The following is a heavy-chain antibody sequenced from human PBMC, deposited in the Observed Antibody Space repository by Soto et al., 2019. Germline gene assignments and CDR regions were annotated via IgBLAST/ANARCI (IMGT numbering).Heavy chain of an antibody. J-gene: IGHJ4*02. CDR1: GGSISSSNW. CDR2: IYHSGST. CDR3: AREERDSSSSYSGYYFDY. D-gene: IGHD6-6*01. Sequence: SETLSLTCAVSGGSISSSNWWSWVRQPPGKGLEWIGEIYHSGSTNYNPSLKSRVTISVDKSKNQFSLKLSSVTAADTAVYYCAREERDSSSSYSGYYFDYWGQGTLVTVSS. V-gene: IGHV4-4*02.